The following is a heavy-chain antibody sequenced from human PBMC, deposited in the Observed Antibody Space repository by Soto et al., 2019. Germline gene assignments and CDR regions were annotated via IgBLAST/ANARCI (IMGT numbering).Heavy chain of an antibody. V-gene: IGHV3-48*02. CDR1: GFTVSSHY. CDR2: ISSSSSTI. D-gene: IGHD6-19*01. CDR3: ARGDDSSGWYNYFDY. Sequence: EVQLVETGGGLIQPGGSLRLSCAASGFTVSSHYMSWVRQAPGKGLEWVSYISSSSSTIYYADSVKGRFTISRDNAKNSLYLQMNSLRDEDTAVYYCARGDDSSGWYNYFDYWGQGTLVTVSS. J-gene: IGHJ4*02.